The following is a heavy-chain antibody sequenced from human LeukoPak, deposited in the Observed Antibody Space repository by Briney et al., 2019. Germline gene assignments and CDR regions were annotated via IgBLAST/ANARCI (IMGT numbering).Heavy chain of an antibody. CDR2: IGTSASST. J-gene: IGHJ4*02. D-gene: IGHD7-27*01. CDR1: GFTFSSYT. V-gene: IGHV3-23*01. Sequence: GGSLRLSCAASGFTFSSYTMTWVRQAPGKGLEYVSGIGTSASSTTYADSVKGRFTISRDNSKNTLYLQMNSLRVEDTAVYYCAEDPNWDRGYWGQGTLVTVSS. CDR3: AEDPNWDRGY.